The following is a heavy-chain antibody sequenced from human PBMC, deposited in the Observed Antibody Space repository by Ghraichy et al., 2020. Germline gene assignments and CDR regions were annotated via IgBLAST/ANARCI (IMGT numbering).Heavy chain of an antibody. CDR1: GFTFSSYA. CDR3: ARDGSGSYLNWFDP. J-gene: IGHJ5*02. D-gene: IGHD3-10*01. V-gene: IGHV3-30*04. CDR2: ISYDGSNK. Sequence: LNISCAASGFTFSSYAMHWVRQAPGKGLEWVAVISYDGSNKYYVDSVKGRFTISRDNSKNTLYLQMNSLRAEDTAVYYCARDGSGSYLNWFDPWGQGTLVTVSS.